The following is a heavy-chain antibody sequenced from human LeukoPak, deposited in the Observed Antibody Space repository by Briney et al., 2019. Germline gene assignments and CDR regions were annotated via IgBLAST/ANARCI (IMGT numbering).Heavy chain of an antibody. Sequence: GGSLRLSCAASGFTFSSCWMHWVRQAPGKGLVWVSRINSDGSSTSYADSVKGRFTISRDNAKNTLYLQMNSLRAEDTAVYYCGRVVYSRFGELLYEYGAFDIWGQGTMVTVSS. CDR1: GFTFSSCW. J-gene: IGHJ3*02. CDR2: INSDGSST. V-gene: IGHV3-74*01. CDR3: GRVVYSRFGELLYEYGAFDI. D-gene: IGHD3-10*01.